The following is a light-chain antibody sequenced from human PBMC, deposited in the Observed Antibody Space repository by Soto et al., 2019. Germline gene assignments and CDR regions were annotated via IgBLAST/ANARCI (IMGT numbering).Light chain of an antibody. CDR3: CSDSCSSTYM. V-gene: IGLV2-23*02. Sequence: QSALTQPASVSGSPGQSITISCTRTSNDVGSYNFVSWYQQHPGKAPKVVIYEVTKRPSGVSNRFSGSKSGNTASLTISGLQADHQADYYCCSDSCSSTYMFGTGTKVTVL. CDR2: EVT. J-gene: IGLJ1*01. CDR1: SNDVGSYNF.